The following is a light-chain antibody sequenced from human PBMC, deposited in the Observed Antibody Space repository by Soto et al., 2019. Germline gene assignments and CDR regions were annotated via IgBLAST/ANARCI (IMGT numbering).Light chain of an antibody. Sequence: QLTQSPSTLSASVGDRVTITCRASQSISSWLAWYQQKPGKAPKLLIYKASSLESGVPSRFSGSGSGTEFTLTISSLQPDDFATYYCQQYKSYPLTFGGGTKVDIK. J-gene: IGKJ4*01. CDR2: KAS. CDR1: QSISSW. CDR3: QQYKSYPLT. V-gene: IGKV1-5*03.